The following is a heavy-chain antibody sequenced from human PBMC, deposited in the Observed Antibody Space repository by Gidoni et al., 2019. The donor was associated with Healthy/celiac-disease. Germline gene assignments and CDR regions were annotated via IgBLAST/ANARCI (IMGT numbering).Heavy chain of an antibody. CDR3: ASHGLQYRIQGPFDY. Sequence: RVTITADESTSTAYMELSSLRSEDTAVYYCASHGLQYRIQGPFDYWGQGTLVTVSS. V-gene: IGHV1-69*01. J-gene: IGHJ4*02. D-gene: IGHD3-3*01.